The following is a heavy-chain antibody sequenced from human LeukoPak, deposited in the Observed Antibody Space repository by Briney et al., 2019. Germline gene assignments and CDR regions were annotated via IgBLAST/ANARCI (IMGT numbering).Heavy chain of an antibody. D-gene: IGHD3-10*01. V-gene: IGHV4-59*01. CDR2: IYYSGST. Sequence: SSETLSLTCTVSGGSISTYYWSWIRQPPGKGLEWLGYIYYSGSTNYNPSLKGRVTISVDTSKNQFSLKLSSVTAADTAVYYCARAEVLPDYYAISGGFDYWGQGTLVTVSS. J-gene: IGHJ4*02. CDR3: ARAEVLPDYYAISGGFDY. CDR1: GGSISTYY.